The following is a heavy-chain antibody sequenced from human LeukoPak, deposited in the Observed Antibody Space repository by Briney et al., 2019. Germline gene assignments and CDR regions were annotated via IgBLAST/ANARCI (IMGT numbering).Heavy chain of an antibody. CDR3: ARVSSPPLGSGSYYHFDY. V-gene: IGHV1-8*01. CDR1: GYTFTSYD. CDR2: MNPNSGNT. J-gene: IGHJ4*02. Sequence: ASVKVSCKASGYTFTSYDINWVRQATGQGLEWMGWMNPNSGNTGYAQKFQGRVTMTRNTSISTAYMELSSLRSEDTAVYYCARVSSPPLGSGSYYHFDYWGQGTLVTVSS. D-gene: IGHD3-10*01.